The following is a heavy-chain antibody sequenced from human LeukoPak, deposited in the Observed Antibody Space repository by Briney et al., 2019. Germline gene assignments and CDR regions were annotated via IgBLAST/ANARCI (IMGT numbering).Heavy chain of an antibody. CDR1: GGTFSSYA. J-gene: IGHJ6*03. D-gene: IGHD3-10*01. V-gene: IGHV1-69*05. Sequence: SVKVSCKASGGTFSSYAISWVRQALGQGLEWMGGIIPIFGTANYAQKFQGRVTITTDESTSTAYMELSSLRSEDTAVYYCARARQHYGSGSFYYYYMDVWGKGTTVTVSS. CDR2: IIPIFGTA. CDR3: ARARQHYGSGSFYYYYMDV.